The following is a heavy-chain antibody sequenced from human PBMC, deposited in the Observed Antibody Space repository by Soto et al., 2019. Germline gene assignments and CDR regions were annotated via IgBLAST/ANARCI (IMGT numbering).Heavy chain of an antibody. CDR2: INHSGST. D-gene: IGHD2-8*01. V-gene: IGHV4-34*01. J-gene: IGHJ5*02. Sequence: SETLSLTCAVYGGSFSGYYWSWIRQPPGKGLEWIGEINHSGSTNYNPSLKSRVTISVDTSKNQFSLKLSSVTAADTAVYYCARRIVLGYCTNGACGDWFDPWGQGTLVTVSS. CDR3: ARRIVLGYCTNGACGDWFDP. CDR1: GGSFSGYY.